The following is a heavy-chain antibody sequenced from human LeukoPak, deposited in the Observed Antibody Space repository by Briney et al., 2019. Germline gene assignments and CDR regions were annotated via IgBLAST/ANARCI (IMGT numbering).Heavy chain of an antibody. D-gene: IGHD2-2*01. CDR2: IYHSGST. CDR1: GGSFSGYS. CDR3: ARLIVVVPAARGRPDAFDI. Sequence: SETLSLTCAVYGGSFSGYSWTWIRQTPGKGLEWIGSIYHSGSTYYNPSLKSRVTISVDTSKNQFSLKLSSVTAADTAVYYCARLIVVVPAARGRPDAFDIWGQGTMVTVSS. V-gene: IGHV4-34*01. J-gene: IGHJ3*02.